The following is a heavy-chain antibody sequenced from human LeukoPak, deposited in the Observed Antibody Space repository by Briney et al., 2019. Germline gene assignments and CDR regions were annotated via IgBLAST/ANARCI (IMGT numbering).Heavy chain of an antibody. J-gene: IGHJ4*02. CDR3: ARVRDGNWNYRAHFDY. CDR2: ISSSSSTI. V-gene: IGHV3-48*04. D-gene: IGHD1-7*01. Sequence: GGSLRLSCAASGFTFSSYSMNWVRQAPGKGLEWVSYISSSSSTIYYADSVKGRFTISRDNAKNSLYLQMNSLRAEDTAVYYCARVRDGNWNYRAHFDYWGQGTLVTVSS. CDR1: GFTFSSYS.